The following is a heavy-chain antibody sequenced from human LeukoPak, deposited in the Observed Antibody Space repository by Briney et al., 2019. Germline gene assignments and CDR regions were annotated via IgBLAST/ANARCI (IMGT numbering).Heavy chain of an antibody. D-gene: IGHD3-10*01. CDR3: ARRGPQGRYYYYMDV. V-gene: IGHV3-11*04. J-gene: IGHJ6*03. CDR1: GFTFSDYY. Sequence: GGSLRLSCAASGFTFSDYYMSWIRQAPGKGLEWVSYISGSGSTIYYADSVKGRFTISRDNAKNSLYLQMNSLRAEDTAVYYCARRGPQGRYYYYMDVWGKGTTVTVSS. CDR2: ISGSGSTI.